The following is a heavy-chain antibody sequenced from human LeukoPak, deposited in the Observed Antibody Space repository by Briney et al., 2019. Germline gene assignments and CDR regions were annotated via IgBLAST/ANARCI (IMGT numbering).Heavy chain of an antibody. CDR3: ARHRSGGSQDDAFDI. CDR1: GFTFNTYT. J-gene: IGHJ3*02. V-gene: IGHV3-21*01. CDR2: ISSSSSYI. Sequence: GRSLRLSCAASGFTFNTYTLNWVRQAPGKGLEWVSSISSSSSYIYYSDSVKGRFTISRQNAKNSLFLQMNSLRAEDTAVYYCARHRSGGSQDDAFDIWGQGTMVTVSS. D-gene: IGHD2-15*01.